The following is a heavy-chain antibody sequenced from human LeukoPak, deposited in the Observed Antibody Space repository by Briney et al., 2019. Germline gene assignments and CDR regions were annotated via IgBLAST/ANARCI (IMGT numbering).Heavy chain of an antibody. J-gene: IGHJ3*02. CDR1: GFTFSSYS. D-gene: IGHD1-26*01. Sequence: PGGSLRLSCAASGFTFSSYSMNWVRQAPGKGLEWVSYISSSSRTIYYADSVKGRFTISRDNAKNSLYLQMNSLRAEDTAVYYCARDRTGYSGSYYGAFDIWGQGTMVTVSS. CDR3: ARDRTGYSGSYYGAFDI. V-gene: IGHV3-48*01. CDR2: ISSSSRTI.